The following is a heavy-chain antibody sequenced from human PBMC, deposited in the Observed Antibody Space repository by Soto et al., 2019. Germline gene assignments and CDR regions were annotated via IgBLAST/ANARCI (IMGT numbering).Heavy chain of an antibody. D-gene: IGHD6-19*01. CDR2: ISGSGGST. CDR1: GFTFSSYA. Sequence: GGSLRLSCAASGFTFSSYAMSWVRQAPGKGLEWVSAISGSGGSTYYADSVKGRFTISRDNSKNTLYLQMNSLRAEDTAVYYCAKIKGLSSIGSYYYMDVWGKGTTVTVSS. J-gene: IGHJ6*03. V-gene: IGHV3-23*01. CDR3: AKIKGLSSIGSYYYMDV.